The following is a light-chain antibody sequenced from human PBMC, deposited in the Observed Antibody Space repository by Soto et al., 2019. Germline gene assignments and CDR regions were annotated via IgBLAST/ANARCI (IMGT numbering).Light chain of an antibody. CDR1: SSDVGGYNY. CDR3: SSYTNTSTLV. J-gene: IGLJ1*01. V-gene: IGLV2-14*01. CDR2: EVS. Sequence: QSALTQPASVSGSPGQSITISCIGSSSDVGGYNYVSWYQHHPGRVPKPMIFEVSDRPSGVSSRFSGSKSGNTAYLTISGLQAEDEADYYCSSYTNTSTLVFGTGTKLTVL.